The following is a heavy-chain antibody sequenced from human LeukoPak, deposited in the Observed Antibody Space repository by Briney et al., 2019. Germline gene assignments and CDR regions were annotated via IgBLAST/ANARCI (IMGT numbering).Heavy chain of an antibody. CDR2: ISAYNGNT. CDR3: ARDIVATIGEFDY. V-gene: IGHV1-18*01. J-gene: IGHJ4*02. CDR1: GYTFTSYG. D-gene: IGHD5-12*01. Sequence: ASVKVSCKTSGYTFTSYGISWVRQAPGQGLEWVGWISAYNGNTNYAQKLQGRVTMTRDTSTSTVYMELSSLRSEDTAVYYCARDIVATIGEFDYWGQGTLVTVSS.